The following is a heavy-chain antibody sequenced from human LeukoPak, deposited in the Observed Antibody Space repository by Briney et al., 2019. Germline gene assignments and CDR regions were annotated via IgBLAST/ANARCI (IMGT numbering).Heavy chain of an antibody. CDR3: ARASIAAAGHPFDP. CDR2: ISSSSSYI. J-gene: IGHJ5*02. Sequence: PGGSLRLSCAASGFTFSSYSRNWVRQAPGKGLEWVSSISSSSSYIYYADSVKGRFAISRDNAKNSLYLQMNSLRAEDTAVYYCARASIAAAGHPFDPWGQGTLVTVSS. V-gene: IGHV3-21*01. CDR1: GFTFSSYS. D-gene: IGHD6-13*01.